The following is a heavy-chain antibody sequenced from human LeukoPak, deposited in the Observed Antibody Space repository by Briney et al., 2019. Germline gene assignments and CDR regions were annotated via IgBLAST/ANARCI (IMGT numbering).Heavy chain of an antibody. CDR3: NALPYCSSTSCYGYYYYMDV. CDR2: IIPIFGTA. J-gene: IGHJ6*03. CDR1: GGTFSSYA. V-gene: IGHV1-69*13. Sequence: SVKVSCKASGGTFSSYAISWVRQAPGQGLEWMGGIIPIFGTANYVQKFQGRVTITADESTSTAYMELSSLRSEDTAVYYCNALPYCSSTSCYGYYYYMDVWGKGTTVTVSS. D-gene: IGHD2-2*01.